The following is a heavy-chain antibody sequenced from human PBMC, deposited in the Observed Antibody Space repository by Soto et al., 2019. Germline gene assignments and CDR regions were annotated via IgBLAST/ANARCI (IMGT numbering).Heavy chain of an antibody. J-gene: IGHJ6*03. D-gene: IGHD3-22*01. CDR3: AKGGYTNSNYYYYRDV. CDR1: GFTFSDYG. Sequence: EVQLLESGGGLLQPGGSLRLSCAASGFTFSDYGLSWVRQAPGKGLEWVSTISGSGGSTFYADSVKGRISISRDNFKRRGFLQMNSLRAEDTAIYYCAKGGYTNSNYYYYRDVWGKGTAVTVSS. V-gene: IGHV3-23*01. CDR2: ISGSGGST.